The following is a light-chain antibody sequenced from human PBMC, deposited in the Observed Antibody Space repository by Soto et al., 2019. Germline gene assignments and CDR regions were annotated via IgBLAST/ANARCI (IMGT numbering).Light chain of an antibody. CDR2: DAS. V-gene: IGKV3-20*01. J-gene: IGKJ3*01. CDR3: QQYGSSPFT. Sequence: EIVLTQSPATLSLSPGERATPSCRASQSVSKYLAWYQQKPGQAPRLLIFDASARATGIPARFSGSGSGTDFTLTISRLEPEDFAVYYCQQYGSSPFTFGPGTKVDIK. CDR1: QSVSKY.